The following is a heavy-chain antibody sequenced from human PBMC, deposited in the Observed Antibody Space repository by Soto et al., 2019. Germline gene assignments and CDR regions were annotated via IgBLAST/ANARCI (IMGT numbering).Heavy chain of an antibody. D-gene: IGHD3-22*01. CDR2: IYYSGST. CDR3: ARTLYYYDSSGYYDY. Sequence: PSETRSRTWTVSGGSISSYYWSGIRQPPGKGLEWIGYIYYSGSTNYNPSLKSRVTISVDTSKNQFSLKLSSVTAADTAVYYCARTLYYYDSSGYYDYWGQGTLVTFSS. V-gene: IGHV4-59*01. J-gene: IGHJ4*02. CDR1: GGSISSYY.